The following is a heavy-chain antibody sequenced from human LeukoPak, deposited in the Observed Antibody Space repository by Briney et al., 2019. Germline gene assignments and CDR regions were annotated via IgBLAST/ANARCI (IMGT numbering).Heavy chain of an antibody. V-gene: IGHV3-33*08. CDR1: GFTFSSYS. CDR3: ARELPQPWYYFDY. J-gene: IGHJ4*02. Sequence: GGSLRLSCAASGFTFSSYSMNWVRQAPGKGLEWVAVIWYDGSNKYYADSVKGRFTISRDNSKNTLYLQMNSLRAEDTAVYYCARELPQPWYYFDYWGQGTLVTVSS. CDR2: IWYDGSNK. D-gene: IGHD2-8*02.